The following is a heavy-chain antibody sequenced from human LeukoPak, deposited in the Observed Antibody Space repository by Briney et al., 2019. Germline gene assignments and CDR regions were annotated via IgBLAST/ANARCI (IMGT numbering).Heavy chain of an antibody. CDR1: GYTFTSYD. CDR3: ARAVGWAFDI. Sequence: ASVKVSCKASGYTFTSYDINWVRQATGQGLEWIGWMNPNSGNTGYAQKFQGRVTMTRDTSISTAYMELSRLRSDDTAVYYCARAVGWAFDIWGQGTMVTVSS. CDR2: MNPNSGNT. J-gene: IGHJ3*02. D-gene: IGHD1-26*01. V-gene: IGHV1-8*01.